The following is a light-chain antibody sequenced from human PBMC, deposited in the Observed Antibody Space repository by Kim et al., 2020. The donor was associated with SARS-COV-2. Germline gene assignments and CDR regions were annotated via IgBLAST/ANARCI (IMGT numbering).Light chain of an antibody. J-gene: IGLJ3*02. CDR1: SSNIGTNT. Sequence: QRVTISCSGSSSNIGTNTVNWYQQLPGTAPKLLIQTDNQRPSGVPDRFSGSKSGTSASLAINGLQSEDEAGYYCSAWDDSLNGWVFGGGTQLT. CDR3: SAWDDSLNGWV. CDR2: TDN. V-gene: IGLV1-44*01.